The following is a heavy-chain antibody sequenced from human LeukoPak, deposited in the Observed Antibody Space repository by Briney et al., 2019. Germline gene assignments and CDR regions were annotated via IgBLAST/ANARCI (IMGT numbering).Heavy chain of an antibody. V-gene: IGHV3-9*01. J-gene: IGHJ6*03. CDR2: ISWNSANI. D-gene: IGHD3-9*01. Sequence: PGGSLRLSCAASGFTFDDFAMHWVRQVPGKALEWVSGISWNSANIDYADSVRGRFTISRDNAKNSLYLQMNSLRAEDTALYYCAIEGYYDTLAGYHTYSYYYMDVWGKGTTVTVSS. CDR3: AIEGYYDTLAGYHTYSYYYMDV. CDR1: GFTFDDFA.